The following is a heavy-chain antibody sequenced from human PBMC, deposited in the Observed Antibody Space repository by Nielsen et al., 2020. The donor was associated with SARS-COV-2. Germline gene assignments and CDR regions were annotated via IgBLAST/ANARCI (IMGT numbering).Heavy chain of an antibody. Sequence: RQAPGKGLEWIAEINHSGNTNYNPSLKSRVTISVDTSKNQFSLKLSSVTAADTAVYYCARGGTIFGAAYGMDVWGQGTTVTVSS. D-gene: IGHD3-3*01. J-gene: IGHJ6*02. V-gene: IGHV4-34*13. CDR2: INHSGNT. CDR3: ARGGTIFGAAYGMDV.